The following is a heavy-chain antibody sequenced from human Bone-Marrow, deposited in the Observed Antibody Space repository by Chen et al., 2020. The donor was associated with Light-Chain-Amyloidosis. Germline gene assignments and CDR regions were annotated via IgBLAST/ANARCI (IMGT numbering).Heavy chain of an antibody. CDR2: IYPDYSDA. CDR3: ARRRDGYNFDY. D-gene: IGHD5-12*01. V-gene: IGHV5-51*01. J-gene: IGHJ4*02. Sequence: EVQLEQSGPEVKKPGESLKISCKGSGYTFPNYWIGWVRQMPGKGLEWMGVIYPDYSDARYSPSFERQVPISADKSITPAYLQWRSLKASDTAMYYCARRRDGYNFDYWGQGTLVTFSS. CDR1: GYTFPNYW.